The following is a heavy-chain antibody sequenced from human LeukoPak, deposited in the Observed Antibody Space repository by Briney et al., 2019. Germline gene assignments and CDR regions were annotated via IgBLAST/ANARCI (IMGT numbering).Heavy chain of an antibody. J-gene: IGHJ3*02. CDR3: ARVFYYDSSGYFAFDI. CDR1: GYTFTGYY. CDR2: INPNSGGT. Sequence: ASVKVSCKASGYTFTGYYMHWVRQAPGQGLEWMGRINPNSGGTNYAQKFQGRVTMTRDTSISTAYMELSRLRSDDTAVYYCARVFYYDSSGYFAFDIWGQGTMVTVSS. D-gene: IGHD3-22*01. V-gene: IGHV1-2*06.